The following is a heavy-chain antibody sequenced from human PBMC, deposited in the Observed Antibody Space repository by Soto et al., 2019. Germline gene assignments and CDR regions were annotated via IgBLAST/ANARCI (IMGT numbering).Heavy chain of an antibody. Sequence: EVQLVESGGGLVQPGGSLRLSCAASGFTLSDHYMDWVRQAPGKGLEWIGRSRNKASRYTTEYAASVRGRFTISRDESDNSLYLQMNSLNTEDTAVYYCASPHDDGWSGAYFDSWGQGNLVTVSS. V-gene: IGHV3-72*01. CDR1: GFTLSDHY. J-gene: IGHJ4*02. CDR3: ASPHDDGWSGAYFDS. CDR2: SRNKASRYTT. D-gene: IGHD4-17*01.